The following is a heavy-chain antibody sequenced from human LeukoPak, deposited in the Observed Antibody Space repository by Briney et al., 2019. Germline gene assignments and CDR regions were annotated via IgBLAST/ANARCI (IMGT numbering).Heavy chain of an antibody. V-gene: IGHV3-66*01. CDR3: ARYSTGGSYFDC. D-gene: IGHD2-15*01. J-gene: IGHJ4*02. Sequence: GGSLRLSCAASGFTVSSNYMSWVRQAPGKGLEWVSVIYSGGGTYYADAVKGRFTISRDNAKNSLYLQMNSLGAEDTAVYFCARYSTGGSYFDCWGQGTLVTVSS. CDR2: IYSGGGT. CDR1: GFTVSSNY.